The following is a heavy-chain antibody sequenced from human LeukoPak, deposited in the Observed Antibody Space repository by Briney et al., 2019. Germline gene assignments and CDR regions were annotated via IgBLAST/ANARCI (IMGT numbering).Heavy chain of an antibody. Sequence: GGSLRLSCAASGFPFSSYSMNWVRQAPGKGLEWVSSISSSSSYIYYADSVKGRFTISRDNAKNSLYLQMNSLRAEDTAVYYCARDPWHTMTYVSFDYWGQGTLVTVSS. V-gene: IGHV3-21*01. CDR2: ISSSSSYI. CDR3: ARDPWHTMTYVSFDY. D-gene: IGHD3-16*01. CDR1: GFPFSSYS. J-gene: IGHJ4*02.